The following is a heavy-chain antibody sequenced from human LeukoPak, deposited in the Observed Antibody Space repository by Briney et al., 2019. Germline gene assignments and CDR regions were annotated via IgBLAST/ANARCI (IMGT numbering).Heavy chain of an antibody. CDR1: GFTFSSYA. J-gene: IGHJ4*02. D-gene: IGHD5-24*01. CDR3: APKGRWLQLQSYFDY. Sequence: GGSLRLSRAASGFTFSSYAMHWVRQAPAKGLEWVAVISYDGSNKYSADSVNGRFTISRDNSKNTLYLQINTLRAEDTAVYYCAPKGRWLQLQSYFDYWGQGTLVTVSS. V-gene: IGHV3-30-3*01. CDR2: ISYDGSNK.